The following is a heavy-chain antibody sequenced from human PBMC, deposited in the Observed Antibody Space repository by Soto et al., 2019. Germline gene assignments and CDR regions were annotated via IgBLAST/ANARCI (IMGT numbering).Heavy chain of an antibody. CDR3: ARSQGSSTSLEIYYYYYYGMDV. V-gene: IGHV1-69*01. J-gene: IGHJ6*02. D-gene: IGHD2-2*01. CDR2: IIPISETT. CDR1: GGTFSSYA. Sequence: QVQLVQSGAEVKKPGSSLKFSCKASGGTFSSYAISWVRQAPGQGLEWMGGIIPISETTNYAQKFQGRVTITAHESKTSAYMGLSSLRSEDTAVYYCARSQGSSTSLEIYYYYYYGMDVWGQGTTVTVSS.